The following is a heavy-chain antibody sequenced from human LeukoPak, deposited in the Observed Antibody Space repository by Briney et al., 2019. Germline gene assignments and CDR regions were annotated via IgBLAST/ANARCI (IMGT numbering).Heavy chain of an antibody. Sequence: SETLSLTCTVSGGSISSYYWSWIRQPAGKGLEWIGRIYTSGSTNYNPSLKSRVTMSVDTSKNQFSLKLSSVTAADTAVYYCARDPVYYGSGKPGPPFDYWGQGTLVTVSS. CDR1: GGSISSYY. V-gene: IGHV4-4*07. J-gene: IGHJ4*02. D-gene: IGHD3-10*01. CDR3: ARDPVYYGSGKPGPPFDY. CDR2: IYTSGST.